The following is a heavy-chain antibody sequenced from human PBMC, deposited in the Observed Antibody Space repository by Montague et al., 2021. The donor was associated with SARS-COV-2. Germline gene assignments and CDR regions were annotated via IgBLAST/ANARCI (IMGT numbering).Heavy chain of an antibody. V-gene: IGHV4-39*01. CDR2: IFYSGST. D-gene: IGHD3-10*01. CDR3: ASMVRAQVYYFDY. CDR1: GGSISSSSYY. Sequence: SETLSLTCTVYGGSISSSSYYWGWIRQPPGKGLEWIGSIFYSGSTDYNPSLKSRVTIYVDTSKNQFSLKLSSVTAADTAVYYCASMVRAQVYYFDYWGQGTLVTVSS. J-gene: IGHJ4*02.